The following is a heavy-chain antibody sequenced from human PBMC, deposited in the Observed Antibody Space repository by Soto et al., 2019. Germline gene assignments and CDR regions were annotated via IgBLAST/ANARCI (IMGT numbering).Heavy chain of an antibody. CDR1: GGSISGGDYH. Sequence: SETLSLTCTVSGGSISGGDYHWSWIRQPPGKGLEWVGYIYDSETYHNPSLKSGVIISVDTSKNQFSRQLSSVTAADTAVYYCAAGSCSTSGCYWFDPWGQGTLVTVSS. CDR2: IYDSET. J-gene: IGHJ5*02. CDR3: AAGSCSTSGCYWFDP. V-gene: IGHV4-30-4*01. D-gene: IGHD2-2*01.